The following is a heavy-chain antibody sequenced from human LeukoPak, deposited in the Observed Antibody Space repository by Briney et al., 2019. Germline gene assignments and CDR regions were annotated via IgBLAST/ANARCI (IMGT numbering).Heavy chain of an antibody. CDR3: ATDTGSEWYFYYMDV. J-gene: IGHJ6*03. CDR2: ISSTSTYI. CDR1: GFTFSSYS. Sequence: PGGSLRLSCAASGFTFSSYSMNWVRQAPGKGLEWVSSISSTSTYIHYADSVKGRFTISRDNAKNSLYLQMNSLRAEDTAVYYCATDTGSEWYFYYMDVWGKGTTVTVSS. D-gene: IGHD5-18*01. V-gene: IGHV3-21*01.